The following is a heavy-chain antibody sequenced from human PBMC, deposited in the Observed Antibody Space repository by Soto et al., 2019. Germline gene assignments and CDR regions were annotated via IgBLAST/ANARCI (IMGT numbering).Heavy chain of an antibody. CDR2: IYYSGST. CDR1: GGSISSYY. V-gene: IGHV4-59*08. Sequence: SETLSLTCTVSGGSISSYYWSWIRQPPGKGLEWIGYIYYSGSTNYNPSLKSRVTISVDTSKNQFSLKLSSVTAADTAVYYCARHRLQHYDYWGQGTLVTVSS. D-gene: IGHD2-15*01. J-gene: IGHJ4*02. CDR3: ARHRLQHYDY.